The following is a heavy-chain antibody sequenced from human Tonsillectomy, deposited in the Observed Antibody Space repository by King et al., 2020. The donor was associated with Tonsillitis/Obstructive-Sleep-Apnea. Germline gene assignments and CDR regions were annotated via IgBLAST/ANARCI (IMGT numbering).Heavy chain of an antibody. J-gene: IGHJ4*02. CDR2: ISFDGRNE. D-gene: IGHD6-19*01. CDR1: GFTSSSYS. CDR3: ARDRSGWPPEYFDY. V-gene: IGHV3-30*01. Sequence: VQLVESGGGVVQPGRSLRLSCAASGFTSSSYSMHWVRQAPGKGLEWVALISFDGRNEYYADSVKGRFTISRDNSKNTLYLQMNILGPEDTAVYYCARDRSGWPPEYFDYWGQGTLVTVSS.